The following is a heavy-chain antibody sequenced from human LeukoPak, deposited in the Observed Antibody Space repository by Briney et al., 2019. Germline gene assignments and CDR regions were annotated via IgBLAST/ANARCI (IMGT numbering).Heavy chain of an antibody. Sequence: ASVKVSCKASGYTFRDYYIRWVRQAPGQGLEWMGWISAYNGNTNYAQKLQGRVTMTTDTSTSTAYMELRSLRSDDTAVYYCARVRSGRYSSGWDDRRAIYYYYYMDVWGKGTTVTISS. CDR1: GYTFRDYY. J-gene: IGHJ6*03. CDR2: ISAYNGNT. D-gene: IGHD6-19*01. V-gene: IGHV1-18*04. CDR3: ARVRSGRYSSGWDDRRAIYYYYYMDV.